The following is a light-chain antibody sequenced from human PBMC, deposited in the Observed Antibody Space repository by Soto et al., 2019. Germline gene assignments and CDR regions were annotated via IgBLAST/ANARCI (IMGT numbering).Light chain of an antibody. V-gene: IGKV3-15*01. CDR2: GAS. Sequence: EIVMTQSPATLSVSPGERATLSCRASQSVRSNLAWYQRKPGQAPRLLIYGASTRATDVPARFSGSGSGTEVTLTISSVQSEVFAFYFCQQYDNWLTFGGGTKVEIK. J-gene: IGKJ4*01. CDR3: QQYDNWLT. CDR1: QSVRSN.